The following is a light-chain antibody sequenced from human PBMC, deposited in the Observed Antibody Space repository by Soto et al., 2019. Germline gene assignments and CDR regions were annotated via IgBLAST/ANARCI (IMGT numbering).Light chain of an antibody. CDR3: QQEYNLPVT. CDR2: GAS. J-gene: IGKJ1*01. CDR1: QSVSSSY. Sequence: PGETVTLSCMASQSVSSSYLTWYQQKPGQAPRLLIYGASTRATSIPARFSGSGSGTDFTLTISSLQPEDFAVYYCQQEYNLPVTFGQGTKVDIK. V-gene: IGKV3D-7*01.